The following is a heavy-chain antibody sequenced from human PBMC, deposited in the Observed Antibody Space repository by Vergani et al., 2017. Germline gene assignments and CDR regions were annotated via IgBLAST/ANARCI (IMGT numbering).Heavy chain of an antibody. V-gene: IGHV1-2*02. CDR1: GNTFTGYY. CDR2: INPNSGGT. CDR3: ASNSLIVVVPAAIDYYYYMDV. Sequence: QVQLVQSGAEVKKPGASVKVSCKASGNTFTGYYMHWVRQAPGQGLEWMGWINPNSGGTNYAQKFQGRVTMTRDTSISTAYMELSRLRSDDTAVYYCASNSLIVVVPAAIDYYYYMDVWGKGTTVTVSS. D-gene: IGHD2-2*01. J-gene: IGHJ6*03.